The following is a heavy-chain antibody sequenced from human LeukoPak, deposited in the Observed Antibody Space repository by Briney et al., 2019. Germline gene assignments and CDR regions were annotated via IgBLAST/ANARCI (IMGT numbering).Heavy chain of an antibody. D-gene: IGHD3-10*01. Sequence: SATLSLTCTVSGGSVSSGTYYWSWIRQPPGKGLEWIGYIYYSGSTNYNPSLKSRVTISVDTSKNQFSLKLSSVTAADTAVYYCAREVAYYYGSGAYYNDYWGQGTLVTVSS. J-gene: IGHJ4*02. CDR1: GGSVSSGTYY. CDR2: IYYSGST. V-gene: IGHV4-61*01. CDR3: AREVAYYYGSGAYYNDY.